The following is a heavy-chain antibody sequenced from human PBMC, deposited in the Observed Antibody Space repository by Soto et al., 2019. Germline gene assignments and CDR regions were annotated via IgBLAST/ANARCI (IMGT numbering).Heavy chain of an antibody. CDR3: ARVGRGSSRITEYYYYSGMDV. V-gene: IGHV4-61*01. CDR1: GGSVNSDYYY. CDR2: IYTSGRT. D-gene: IGHD6-13*01. Sequence: SETLSLTCTVSGGSVNSDYYYWTWIRQPPGQGLERIGYIYTSGRTNYNPSLESRVTVSLDTSKNQFSLKLSSVTAADTAVYYCARVGRGSSRITEYYYYSGMDVWGQGTTVTVSS. J-gene: IGHJ6*02.